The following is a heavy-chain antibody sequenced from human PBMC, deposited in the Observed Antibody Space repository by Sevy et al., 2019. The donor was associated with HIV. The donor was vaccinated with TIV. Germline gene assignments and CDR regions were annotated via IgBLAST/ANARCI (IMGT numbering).Heavy chain of an antibody. V-gene: IGHV4-39*01. J-gene: IGHJ5*02. D-gene: IGHD3-3*01. CDR3: ARLGEHGDFWSGYYFLDP. Sequence: SETLSLTCTVSGGSISSSSYYWGWIRQPPGKGLEWIGSIYYSGSTYYNPSLKGRLTISVDTSKHQFSLKLSSVTAADTAVYYGARLGEHGDFWSGYYFLDPWGQGTLVTVSS. CDR2: IYYSGST. CDR1: GGSISSSSYY.